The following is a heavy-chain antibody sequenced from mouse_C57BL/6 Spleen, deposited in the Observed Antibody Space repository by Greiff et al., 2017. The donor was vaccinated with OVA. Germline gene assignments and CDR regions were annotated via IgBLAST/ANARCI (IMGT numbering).Heavy chain of an antibody. V-gene: IGHV10-1*01. CDR3: VRWGGYHWYFDV. Sequence: EVKLVESGGGLVQPKGSLKLSCAASGFSFNTYAMNWVRQAPGKGLEWVARIRSKSNNYATYYADSVKDRFTISRDDSESMLYLQMNNLKTEDTAMYYCVRWGGYHWYFDVWGTGTTVTVSS. D-gene: IGHD1-1*02. CDR2: IRSKSNNYAT. CDR1: GFSFNTYA. J-gene: IGHJ1*03.